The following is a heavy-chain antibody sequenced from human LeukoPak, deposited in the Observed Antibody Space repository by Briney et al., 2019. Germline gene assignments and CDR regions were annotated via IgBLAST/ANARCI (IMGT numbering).Heavy chain of an antibody. CDR3: ARDSVAYCGGDCSLGAFDI. CDR2: INPSGGST. D-gene: IGHD2-21*02. Sequence: ASVKVSCKASGYTFTSYYMHWVRQAPGQGLEWMGIINPSGGSTSYAQKFQGRVTITADESTSTAYMELSSLRSEDTAVYYCARDSVAYCGGDCSLGAFDIWGQGTMVTVSS. J-gene: IGHJ3*02. V-gene: IGHV1-46*01. CDR1: GYTFTSYY.